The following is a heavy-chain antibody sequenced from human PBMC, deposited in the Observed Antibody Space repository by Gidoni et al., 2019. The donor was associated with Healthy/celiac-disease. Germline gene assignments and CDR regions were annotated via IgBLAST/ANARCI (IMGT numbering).Heavy chain of an antibody. J-gene: IGHJ6*03. CDR2: IRSKAYGWTT. CDR3: TRANYGDYVGYYYYYMDV. V-gene: IGHV3-49*05. Sequence: EVQLVESGGGLVKPGRSLRLFCTASGFTFGDYAMSWFRQAPGKGLEWVGFIRSKAYGWTTEYAASVKGRFTISRDDSKSIAYLQMNSLKTEDTAVYYCTRANYGDYVGYYYYYMDVWGKGTTVTVSS. CDR1: GFTFGDYA. D-gene: IGHD4-17*01.